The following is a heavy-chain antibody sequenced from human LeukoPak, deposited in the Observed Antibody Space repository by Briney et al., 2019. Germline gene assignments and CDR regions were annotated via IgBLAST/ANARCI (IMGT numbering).Heavy chain of an antibody. CDR1: GFTFSGYS. V-gene: IGHV3-21*01. CDR3: ASDLPAATS. D-gene: IGHD2-2*01. Sequence: GGSLRLSCAASGFTFSGYSMNWVRQAPGKGLEWVSSISGSSDYIFYADLAKGRFTISRDNAKNSVYLQMNSLRADDTAVHYCASDLPAATSWGQGTLVTVSS. J-gene: IGHJ4*02. CDR2: ISGSSDYI.